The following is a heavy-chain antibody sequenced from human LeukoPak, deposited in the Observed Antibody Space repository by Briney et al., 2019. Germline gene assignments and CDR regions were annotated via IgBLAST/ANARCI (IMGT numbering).Heavy chain of an antibody. CDR1: GFTFSDYY. J-gene: IGHJ4*02. CDR2: ISSSGSTI. CDR3: TRVARYCSGGICYSGY. D-gene: IGHD2-15*01. Sequence: PGGSLRLSCAASGFTFSDYYMSWIRQAPGKGLEWVSYISSSGSTIYYADSVKGRFTVSRDNAENSLYLQMNSLRAEDTAVYYCTRVARYCSGGICYSGYWGQGTLVTVSS. V-gene: IGHV3-11*04.